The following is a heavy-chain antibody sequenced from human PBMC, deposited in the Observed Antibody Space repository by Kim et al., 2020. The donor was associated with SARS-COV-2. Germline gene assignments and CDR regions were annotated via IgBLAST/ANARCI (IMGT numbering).Heavy chain of an antibody. J-gene: IGHJ1*01. V-gene: IGHV3-48*02. Sequence: IYYADSVKGRFIISRDIAKNSLYLHMNSLRDEDTAVYYCAVDYDDTDGYLWGQGTLVTASS. CDR3: AVDYDDTDGYL. CDR2: I. D-gene: IGHD3-22*01.